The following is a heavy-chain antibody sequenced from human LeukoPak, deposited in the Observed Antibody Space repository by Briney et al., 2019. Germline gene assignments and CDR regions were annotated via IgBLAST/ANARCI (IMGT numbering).Heavy chain of an antibody. CDR3: AVPRYGSGSYYNEDYFDY. CDR1: GGTFSSYA. CDR2: IIPIFGTA. D-gene: IGHD3-10*01. J-gene: IGHJ4*02. V-gene: IGHV1-69*05. Sequence: ASVKVSFKASGGTFSSYAISWVRQAPGQGLEWMGGIIPIFGTANYAQKFQGRVTITTDESTSTAYMELSSLRSEDTAVYYCAVPRYGSGSYYNEDYFDYWGQGTLVTVSS.